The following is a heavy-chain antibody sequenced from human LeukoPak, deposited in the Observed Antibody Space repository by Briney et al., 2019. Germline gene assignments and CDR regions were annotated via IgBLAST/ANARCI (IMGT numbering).Heavy chain of an antibody. CDR3: ARYGSGRRTLDY. CDR1: GFTFSSYW. J-gene: IGHJ4*02. D-gene: IGHD3-10*01. V-gene: IGHV3-74*01. Sequence: PGGSLRLSCAASGFTFSSYWMHWVRQAPGKGLVWVSRINSDGSSTSYADSVKGRFTISRDNAKNTLYLQMNSLRAEDTAVYYCARYGSGRRTLDYWGQGTLVTVSS. CDR2: INSDGSST.